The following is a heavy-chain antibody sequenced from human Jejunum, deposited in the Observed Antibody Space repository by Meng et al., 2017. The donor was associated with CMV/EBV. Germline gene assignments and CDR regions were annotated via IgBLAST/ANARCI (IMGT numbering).Heavy chain of an antibody. CDR2: INSGGSDT. V-gene: IGHV3-23*03. CDR3: ARWSQWYYDIYTGYNFYGMDV. J-gene: IGHJ6*02. CDR1: FA. Sequence: FAMPWVRQATGKGLEWVSVINSGGSDTKYADSVKGRFTISRDNSKNTLYLQMNSLRAEDTAVYYCARWSQWYYDIYTGYNFYGMDVWGQGTTVTVSS. D-gene: IGHD3-9*01.